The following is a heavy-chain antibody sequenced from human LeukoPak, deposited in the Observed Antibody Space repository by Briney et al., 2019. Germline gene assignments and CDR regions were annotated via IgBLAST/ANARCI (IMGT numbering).Heavy chain of an antibody. D-gene: IGHD4-11*01. V-gene: IGHV3-48*03. J-gene: IGHJ4*02. CDR1: GFTFSSYE. CDR2: ISSSGSTI. CDR3: ARVDSNYVFDY. Sequence: GGSLRLSCAASGFTFSSYEMNWVRQAPGKGLEWVSYISSSGSTIYYADSVKGRFTISRDNAKNSLYLQMNSLRAEDTAVYYCARVDSNYVFDYWGQGTLVTVSS.